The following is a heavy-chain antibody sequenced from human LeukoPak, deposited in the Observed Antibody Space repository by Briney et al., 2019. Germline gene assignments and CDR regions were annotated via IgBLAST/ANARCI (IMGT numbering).Heavy chain of an antibody. CDR1: GYTFTGYY. CDR2: TNPTGGST. Sequence: ASVKVSCKAAGYTFTGYYMHWVRQTPEQGLEWMCLTNPTGGSTDNAQTFQSRVTMTTDISTSTHYMDISSPRYADTALCYSARDSSVGDNAWWFVPWGERTL. CDR3: ARDSSVGDNAWWFVP. D-gene: IGHD1-26*01. V-gene: IGHV1-46*01. J-gene: IGHJ5*02.